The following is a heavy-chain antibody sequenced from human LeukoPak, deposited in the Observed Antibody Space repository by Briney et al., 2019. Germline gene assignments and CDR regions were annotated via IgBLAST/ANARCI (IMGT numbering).Heavy chain of an antibody. J-gene: IGHJ5*02. D-gene: IGHD1-1*01. Sequence: PSETLSLTCVVSGYSISNDYYWGWILQPPGKGLEWIGNIYHSGGSYYNPSLKSRVTILVDTSKNQFSLKLSSVTDTDTAASYCAKAGTTGIHHWFDPWGQGNLVTVSS. V-gene: IGHV4-38-2*01. CDR3: AKAGTTGIHHWFDP. CDR2: IYHSGGS. CDR1: GYSISNDYY.